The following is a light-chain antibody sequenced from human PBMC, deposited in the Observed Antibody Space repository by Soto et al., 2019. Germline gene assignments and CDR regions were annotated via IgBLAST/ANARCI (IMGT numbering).Light chain of an antibody. CDR3: SSYTSSSTLYV. Sequence: QSVLTQPASVSGSPGQSITISCTGTSSDVGGYNYVSRYQQHPGKAPKLMIYDVSNRPSGVSNRFSGSKPGNTASLTISGLQAEDEADYYCSSYTSSSTLYVFGTGTKVTVL. J-gene: IGLJ1*01. CDR1: SSDVGGYNY. CDR2: DVS. V-gene: IGLV2-14*01.